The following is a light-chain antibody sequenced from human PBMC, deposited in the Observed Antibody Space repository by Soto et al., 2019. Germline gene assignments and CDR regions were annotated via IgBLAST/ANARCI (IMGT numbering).Light chain of an antibody. Sequence: DSQMTQAPSTLSGSVGDRFTITCRASESIRTWLAWYQQKPGKAPTFXXYDASSLESGVPSRFSGSGSGTDFTITISRLEPEDFAVYYGQQYGSSPSITFGQGTRLEIK. CDR1: ESIRTW. CDR2: DAS. CDR3: QQYGSSPSIT. V-gene: IGKV1-5*01. J-gene: IGKJ5*01.